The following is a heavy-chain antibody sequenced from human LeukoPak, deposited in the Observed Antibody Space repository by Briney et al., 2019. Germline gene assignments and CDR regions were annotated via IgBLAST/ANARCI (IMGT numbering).Heavy chain of an antibody. D-gene: IGHD3-16*01. J-gene: IGHJ4*02. V-gene: IGHV4-59*12. CDR1: GGSISGYY. CDR3: ARVLGGQSWGYFDY. Sequence: SETLSLTCTVSGGSISGYYWSWIRQPPGKGLEYIGCVYYSGSTNYNPSLKSRVTISVDRSKNQFSLKLSSVTAADTAVYYCARVLGGQSWGYFDYWGQGTLVTVSS. CDR2: VYYSGST.